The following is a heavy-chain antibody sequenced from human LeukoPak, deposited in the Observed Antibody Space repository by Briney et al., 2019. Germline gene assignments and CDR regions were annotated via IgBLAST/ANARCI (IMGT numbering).Heavy chain of an antibody. CDR3: ARLPRLPMAILSPS. CDR1: GFTFSSYS. J-gene: IGHJ5*02. D-gene: IGHD2/OR15-2a*01. Sequence: GGSLRLSCAASGFTFSSYSMNWVRQAPGKGLEWVSYISSSSSTIYYADSVKGRFTISRDNAKNSLYLQMNSLRAEDTAVYYCARLPRLPMAILSPSWGQGTLVTVSS. V-gene: IGHV3-48*01. CDR2: ISSSSSTI.